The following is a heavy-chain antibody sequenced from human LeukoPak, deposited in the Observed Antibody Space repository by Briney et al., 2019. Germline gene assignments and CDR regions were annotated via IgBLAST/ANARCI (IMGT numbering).Heavy chain of an antibody. CDR1: GWSVSGYY. J-gene: IGHJ4*02. Sequence: SETLSLTCAVYGWSVSGYYWRWIRQPPGKGLEWIGEINHSGSTNYNPSLKSRATITVDTSSNHCFHKLSPRTAADTAVYYCARHRGYNTVILRGYFDYWGQGTLVTVSS. CDR3: ARHRGYNTVILRGYFDY. V-gene: IGHV4-34*01. D-gene: IGHD3-22*01. CDR2: INHSGST.